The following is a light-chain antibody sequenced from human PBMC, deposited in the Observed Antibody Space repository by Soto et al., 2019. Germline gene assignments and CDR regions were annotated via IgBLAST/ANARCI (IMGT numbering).Light chain of an antibody. CDR1: SSNIGAGYD. CDR2: GNI. J-gene: IGLJ1*01. V-gene: IGLV1-40*01. Sequence: QSVLTQPPSVSGAPGQRVTISCTGSSSNIGAGYDVHWYQQRPGTGPKLLIFGNINRPSGVPDRFSASKSGTSASLASTGLQAEDEGDYYCQSYDSTLSDRYVFGTGTKVTVL. CDR3: QSYDSTLSDRYV.